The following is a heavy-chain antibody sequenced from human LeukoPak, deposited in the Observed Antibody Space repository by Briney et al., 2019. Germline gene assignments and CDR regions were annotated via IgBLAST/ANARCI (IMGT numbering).Heavy chain of an antibody. D-gene: IGHD3-22*01. V-gene: IGHV4-59*01. CDR3: ARERTSGYSYYFDY. CDR2: ISYSGST. J-gene: IGHJ4*02. CDR1: GGSISSYY. Sequence: SETLSLTCTVAGGSISSYYWSWIRQPPGKGLEWIGYISYSGSTNYDPSLKSRVTISVDTSKNRFSLKLSSVTAADTAVYYCARERTSGYSYYFDYWGQGTLVTVSS.